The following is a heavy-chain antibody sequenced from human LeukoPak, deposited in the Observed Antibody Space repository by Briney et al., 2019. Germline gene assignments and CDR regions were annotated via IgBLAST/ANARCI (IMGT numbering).Heavy chain of an antibody. CDR1: GYTFTGYY. V-gene: IGHV1-2*02. CDR2: INPNSGGT. Sequence: ASVKVSCKASGYTFTGYYMHWVRQAPGQGLEWMGWINPNSGGTNYAQKFQGRVTMTRDTSISTAYMELSRLRSDDTAVYYCAREGGHIVVVTAIRFDYWGQGTLVTVSS. CDR3: AREGGHIVVVTAIRFDY. J-gene: IGHJ4*02. D-gene: IGHD2-21*02.